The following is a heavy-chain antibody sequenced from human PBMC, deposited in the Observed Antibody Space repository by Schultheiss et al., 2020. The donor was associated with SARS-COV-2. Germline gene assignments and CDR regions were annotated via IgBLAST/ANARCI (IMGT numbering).Heavy chain of an antibody. Sequence: SVKVSCKASGGTFSSYAISWVRQAPGQGLEWMGGIIPIFGTANYAQKFQGRVTITADKSTSTAYMELSSLRSEDTAVYYCARDLWFGPDYYYYGMDVWGQGTTVTVSS. J-gene: IGHJ6*02. CDR1: GGTFSSYA. D-gene: IGHD3-10*01. V-gene: IGHV1-69*06. CDR3: ARDLWFGPDYYYYGMDV. CDR2: IIPIFGTA.